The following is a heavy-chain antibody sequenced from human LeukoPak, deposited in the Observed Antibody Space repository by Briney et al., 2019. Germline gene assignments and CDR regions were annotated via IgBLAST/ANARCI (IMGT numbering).Heavy chain of an antibody. Sequence: PGRSLRLSCAASGFTFSSYAMHWVRQAPGKGLEWVAIISYDGSNEYYADSVKGRFTISRDNSKNTLYLQMNSLRAEDTAVYYCARALNYYDSSGPRYWGQGTLVTVSS. CDR1: GFTFSSYA. V-gene: IGHV3-30-3*01. CDR3: ARALNYYDSSGPRY. CDR2: ISYDGSNE. J-gene: IGHJ4*02. D-gene: IGHD3-22*01.